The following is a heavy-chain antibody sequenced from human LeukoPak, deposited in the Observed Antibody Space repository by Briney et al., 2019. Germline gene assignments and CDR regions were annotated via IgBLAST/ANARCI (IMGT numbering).Heavy chain of an antibody. CDR2: ISGSGGST. D-gene: IGHD3-22*01. CDR3: AKTVLGYYYDSSGIPSAFDI. CDR1: GFTVRSNY. Sequence: GWSLRLSCPASGFTVRSNYMSWLRQAPGKGLEWVSAISGSGGSTYYADSVKGRFTISRDKSKNTLYLQMISLRAEETAVYYCAKTVLGYYYDSSGIPSAFDIWGQGTMVTVSS. J-gene: IGHJ3*02. V-gene: IGHV3-23*01.